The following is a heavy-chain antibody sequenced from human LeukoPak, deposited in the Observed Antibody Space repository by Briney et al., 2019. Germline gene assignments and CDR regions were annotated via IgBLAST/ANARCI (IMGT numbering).Heavy chain of an antibody. V-gene: IGHV3-9*01. CDR3: AKDRGYGELLYYLDY. D-gene: IGHD1-26*01. CDR2: ISWNSGSI. J-gene: IGHJ4*02. CDR1: GFTFDDYA. Sequence: GRSLRLSCAASGFTFDDYAMHWARQAPGKGLEWVSGISWNSGSIGYADSVKGRFTISRDNAKNSLYLQMNSLRAEDTALYYCAKDRGYGELLYYLDYWGQGTLVTVSS.